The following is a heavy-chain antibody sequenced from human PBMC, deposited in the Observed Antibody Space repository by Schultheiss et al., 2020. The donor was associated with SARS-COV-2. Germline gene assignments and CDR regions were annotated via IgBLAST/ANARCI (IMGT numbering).Heavy chain of an antibody. D-gene: IGHD3-10*01. CDR2: IWYDGSNK. CDR3: AREWGFGGGAFDI. V-gene: IGHV3-33*08. J-gene: IGHJ3*02. Sequence: GGSLRLSCGASALTLSRCGLHWVRQAPGEGLEWVAVIWYDGSNKYYADSVKGRFTISRDNSKNTVYLQMNSLRAEDTAVYYCAREWGFGGGAFDIWGQGTMVTVSS. CDR1: ALTLSRCG.